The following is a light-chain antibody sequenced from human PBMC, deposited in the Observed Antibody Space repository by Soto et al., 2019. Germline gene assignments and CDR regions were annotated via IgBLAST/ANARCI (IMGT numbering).Light chain of an antibody. Sequence: SALTQPASVSGSPGQSITISCTGTSSDVGGYSYVSWYQQHPGKAPKFMIYEVSNRPSGVSNRFSGSKSGNTASLTISGLQAEDEADYYCSSYTSSNTWVFGGGTKLTVL. CDR3: SSYTSSNTWV. J-gene: IGLJ3*02. V-gene: IGLV2-14*01. CDR2: EVS. CDR1: SSDVGGYSY.